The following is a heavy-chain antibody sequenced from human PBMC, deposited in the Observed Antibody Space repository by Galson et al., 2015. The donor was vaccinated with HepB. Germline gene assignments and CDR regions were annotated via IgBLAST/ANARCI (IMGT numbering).Heavy chain of an antibody. J-gene: IGHJ3*02. CDR2: ISYDGTDK. Sequence: SLRLSCAASGFTFMDYGMHWVRQPPGKGLEWVALISYDGTDKKYGDSVKGRFTISRDNSKNTLYLEMNSLRNEDTAFYYCAKELTMISPDAFHIWGQGTMVTVSS. D-gene: IGHD3-22*01. CDR3: AKELTMISPDAFHI. V-gene: IGHV3-30*18. CDR1: GFTFMDYG.